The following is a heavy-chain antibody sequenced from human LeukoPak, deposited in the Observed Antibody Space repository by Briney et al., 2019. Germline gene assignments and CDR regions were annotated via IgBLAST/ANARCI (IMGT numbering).Heavy chain of an antibody. CDR3: ARDRDYYDSSGYPIEYFDY. CDR1: GYTFINNW. D-gene: IGHD3-22*01. CDR2: INPGGGST. J-gene: IGHJ4*02. V-gene: IGHV1-46*01. Sequence: KVXXKASGYTFINNWMHWVRQAPGQGLEWLGIINPGGGSTNYAQKFQGRVIMTRGMSTSTVYMELSSLRSEDTAVYYCARDRDYYDSSGYPIEYFDYWGQGTLVTVSS.